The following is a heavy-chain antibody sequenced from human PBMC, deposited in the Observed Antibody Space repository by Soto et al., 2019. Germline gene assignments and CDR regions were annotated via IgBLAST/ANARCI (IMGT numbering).Heavy chain of an antibody. CDR2: IVPVFGRP. CDR3: AREGSGYNF. J-gene: IGHJ4*02. CDR1: RGRFVNFG. V-gene: IGHV1-69*01. D-gene: IGHD5-12*01. Sequence: SGDGSRRECRGRFVNFGRCWVRQAPGQGLEWMGGIVPVFGRPNYAQRFRGRLTITADESTSTGYMELISLRSDDTAVYYCAREGSGYNFWGQVTQGPVS.